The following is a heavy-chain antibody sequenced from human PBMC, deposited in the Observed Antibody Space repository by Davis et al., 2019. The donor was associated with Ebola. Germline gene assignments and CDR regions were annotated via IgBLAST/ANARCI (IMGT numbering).Heavy chain of an antibody. Sequence: MPSETLSLTCVVSGGSISSPDYWGWIRQAPGTGLEWIGSIYYSGITYYNPSLKSRVTLSVDTSKNQFSLTLNSATAADTAVYYCARRFYSSYRNWYFDLWGRGTPVTVSS. CDR3: ARRFYSSYRNWYFDL. CDR1: GGSISSPDY. D-gene: IGHD4-11*01. J-gene: IGHJ2*01. CDR2: IYYSGIT. V-gene: IGHV4-39*01.